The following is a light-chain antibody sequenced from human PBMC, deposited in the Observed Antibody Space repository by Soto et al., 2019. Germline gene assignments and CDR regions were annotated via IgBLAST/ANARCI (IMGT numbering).Light chain of an antibody. CDR1: SSDVGGYNY. J-gene: IGLJ2*01. CDR2: DVS. CDR3: SSYTNRSTPVV. V-gene: IGLV2-14*01. Sequence: QSALTQPASVSGSPGQSITISCTGTSSDVGGYNYVSWYQQHPGKAPKLMIYDVSNRPSGVSNRFSGSKSGNTASLTISGLQAEDEADYYCSSYTNRSTPVVFGGGTKVTVL.